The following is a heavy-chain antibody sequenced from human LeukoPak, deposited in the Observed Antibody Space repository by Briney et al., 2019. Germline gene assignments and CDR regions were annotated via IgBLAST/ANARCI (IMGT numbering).Heavy chain of an antibody. D-gene: IGHD3-22*01. Sequence: GRSLRLSCAASGFTFHDYAMLWVRQAPGKGREWVSGIRWNSGGIAYGDSVKGRFTISRDNDKNSLYMQMKSLRAEDTALYYCANGDDSSGYYYSWTSWGQGTLVTVSS. CDR2: IRWNSGGI. J-gene: IGHJ5*02. CDR3: ANGDDSSGYYYSWTS. V-gene: IGHV3-9*01. CDR1: GFTFHDYA.